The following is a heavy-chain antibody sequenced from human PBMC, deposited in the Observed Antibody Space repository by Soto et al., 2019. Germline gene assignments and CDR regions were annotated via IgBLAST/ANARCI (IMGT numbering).Heavy chain of an antibody. J-gene: IGHJ6*02. D-gene: IGHD3-10*01. CDR2: IQYNGYS. Sequence: QVQLQESGPGLVKPSDTLSLTCTVSGGSIPNYYCSWFRQPPGKGLEWIGYIQYNGYSAYNLSLRRRVTMSMDTSKPKYSLMVESVTATDTAVYYCARRGFGPLHCLVDVGVQGTTVIVSS. CDR3: ARRGFGPLHCLVDV. V-gene: IGHV4-59*08. CDR1: GGSIPNYY.